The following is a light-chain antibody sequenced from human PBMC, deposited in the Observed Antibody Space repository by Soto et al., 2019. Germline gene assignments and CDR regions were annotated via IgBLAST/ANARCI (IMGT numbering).Light chain of an antibody. J-gene: IGKJ2*01. CDR1: QSVSSK. Sequence: EVLMTQSQATLAVSPGEPVTLSCRTSQSVSSKIAWYQQKPGQAPRLLIYGASTRATGVPARFSGGGSGTECTLTISSLQSEDFAVYYCQQYKDWPPYTFGQGTKLEI. V-gene: IGKV3-15*01. CDR3: QQYKDWPPYT. CDR2: GAS.